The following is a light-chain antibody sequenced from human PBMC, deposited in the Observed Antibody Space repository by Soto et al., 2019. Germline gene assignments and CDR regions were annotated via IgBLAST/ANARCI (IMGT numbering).Light chain of an antibody. Sequence: DIQMTQSPSTLSAYVGDRVTITCRASQSINNWLAWHQQKPGKAPKLLIYEASSLEKGVPARFGGSGSGTEFTLTISSLQPDDFATYYCQQYNVYSWTFGQGTKVDIK. CDR3: QQYNVYSWT. CDR2: EAS. V-gene: IGKV1-5*03. CDR1: QSINNW. J-gene: IGKJ1*01.